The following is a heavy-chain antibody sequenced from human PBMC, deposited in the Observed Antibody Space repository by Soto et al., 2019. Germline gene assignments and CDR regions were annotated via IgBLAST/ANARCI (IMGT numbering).Heavy chain of an antibody. D-gene: IGHD6-19*01. CDR2: IYPSDSDT. CDR1: GYSFTSYW. V-gene: IGHV5-51*01. J-gene: IGHJ5*02. CDR3: ARQSGWNRYTWFDP. Sequence: GESLKISCEASGYSFTSYWIGWVRQMPGKGLEWMGIIYPSDSDTRYSPSFQGQVTISADKSISTAYLQWSSLKASDTAMYYCARQSGWNRYTWFDPWGQGTLVTVSS.